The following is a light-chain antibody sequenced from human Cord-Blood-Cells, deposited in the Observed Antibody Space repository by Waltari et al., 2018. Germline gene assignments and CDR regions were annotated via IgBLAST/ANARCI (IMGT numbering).Light chain of an antibody. CDR1: QSVSSN. CDR3: QQYNNWPRT. J-gene: IGKJ2*01. V-gene: IGKV3-15*01. Sequence: EIVMTQSPATPSVSPGERDTLSCRASQSVSSNLAWYQQKPGQAPRLLIYGASTRATGIPARFSGSGSGTEFTLTISSLQSEDFAVYYCQQYNNWPRTFGQGTKLEIK. CDR2: GAS.